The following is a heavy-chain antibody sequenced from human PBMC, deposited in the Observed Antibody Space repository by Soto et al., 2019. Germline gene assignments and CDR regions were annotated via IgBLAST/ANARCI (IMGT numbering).Heavy chain of an antibody. D-gene: IGHD5-18*01. CDR2: IFYSGST. Sequence: PSETLSLTCTVSAGFTSRSSYFVGWLRLPPGKGLEWIGSIFYSGSTYYNPSLKSRVTISVDTSKNQFSLKLTSVTAADTAVYYCACIFSGGYSYGFYYNGMPVWGQGTTVTVS. CDR3: ACIFSGGYSYGFYYNGMPV. CDR1: AGFTSRSSYF. V-gene: IGHV4-39*01. J-gene: IGHJ6*02.